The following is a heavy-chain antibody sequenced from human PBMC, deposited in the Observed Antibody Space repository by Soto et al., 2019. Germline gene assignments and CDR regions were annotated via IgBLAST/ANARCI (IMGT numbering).Heavy chain of an antibody. V-gene: IGHV2-5*02. Sequence: QITLKESGPSLVKPTETLTLTCTFSGFSLSTSGVSVGWIRQPPGKALEGLAIVSWDNDKRHSPSLSSRLDITKDTSKGQVVLTVTNLDPVDTAPYYCAHQNCNDARYGLDVWGQGTTVTVSS. D-gene: IGHD1-1*01. CDR1: GFSLSTSGVS. J-gene: IGHJ6*02. CDR2: VSWDNDK. CDR3: AHQNCNDARYGLDV.